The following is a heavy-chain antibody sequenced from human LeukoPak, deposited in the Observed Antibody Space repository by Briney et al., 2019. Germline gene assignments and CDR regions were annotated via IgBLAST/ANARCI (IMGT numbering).Heavy chain of an antibody. J-gene: IGHJ4*02. D-gene: IGHD6-19*01. Sequence: ASVKVSCKASGYTFTSYAMHWVRQAPGQRLEWMGWINAGNGNTKYSQEFQGRVTITRDTSASTAYMELSSLRSEDMAVYYCARGYPGGWYVGIDYWGQGTLVTVSS. CDR1: GYTFTSYA. CDR2: INAGNGNT. CDR3: ARGYPGGWYVGIDY. V-gene: IGHV1-3*03.